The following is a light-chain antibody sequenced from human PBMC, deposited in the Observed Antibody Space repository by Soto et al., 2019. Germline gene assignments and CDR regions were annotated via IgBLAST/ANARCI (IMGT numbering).Light chain of an antibody. CDR1: QNVRRN. CDR3: QQYNDWPPAIT. V-gene: IGKV3-15*01. Sequence: EIVMTQSPATLSVSPGERATLSCGASQNVRRNLAWYQQRPGQAPRLLIYGASTRATGIPARFSGSGSGTEFTLTISSLQSEDFAVYYCQQYNDWPPAITFGQGTRLEIK. J-gene: IGKJ5*01. CDR2: GAS.